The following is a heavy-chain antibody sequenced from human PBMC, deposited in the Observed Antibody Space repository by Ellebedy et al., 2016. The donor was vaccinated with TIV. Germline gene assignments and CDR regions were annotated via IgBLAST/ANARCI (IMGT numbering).Heavy chain of an antibody. J-gene: IGHJ4*02. CDR2: IHPSAGTT. D-gene: IGHD3-10*01. CDR1: GYTFISYY. CDR3: ARDKSQIAASFTGSFGY. Sequence: AASVKVSCKASGYTFISYYVHWVRQAPGQGLEWIGIIHPSAGTTTYAQKFQGRVTMTRDTSTSTVLMELSSLRSEDTAVYYCARDKSQIAASFTGSFGYWGQGTLVTVAS. V-gene: IGHV1-46*01.